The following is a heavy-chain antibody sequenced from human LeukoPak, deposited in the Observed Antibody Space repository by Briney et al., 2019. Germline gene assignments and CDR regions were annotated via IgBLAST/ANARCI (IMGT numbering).Heavy chain of an antibody. CDR3: ARGREYSGSYYEGRYYFDY. V-gene: IGHV4-34*01. Sequence: PSESQSLMCAVYGASLSGYYWSWIRHPPGKGLGWKVEINHSASTNYNPSLKSRVTISVDTSKNQFSLKLSSVTAADTAVYYCARGREYSGSYYEGRYYFDYWGQGTRVTVSS. CDR1: GASLSGYY. J-gene: IGHJ4*02. CDR2: INHSAST. D-gene: IGHD1-26*01.